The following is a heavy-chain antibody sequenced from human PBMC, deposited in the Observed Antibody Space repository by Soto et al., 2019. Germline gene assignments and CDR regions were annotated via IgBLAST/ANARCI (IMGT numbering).Heavy chain of an antibody. V-gene: IGHV3-30-3*01. CDR2: ISNDGINK. CDR1: GFSFSSYA. CDR3: ARDSPPPYYYYYGMDV. J-gene: IGHJ6*02. Sequence: GGSLRLSCTASGFSFSSYAMYWFRQPPGKGLEWVADISNDGINKHYADSVKGRVTISRDNANNSLYLQMNSLRDEGTAVYYCARDSPPPYYYYYGMDVWGQGTTVTVSS.